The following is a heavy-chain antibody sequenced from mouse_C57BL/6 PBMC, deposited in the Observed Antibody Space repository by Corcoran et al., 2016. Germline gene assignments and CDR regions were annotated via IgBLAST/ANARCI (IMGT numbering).Heavy chain of an antibody. CDR3: ARSGYYYGSSYGFAY. J-gene: IGHJ3*01. Sequence: QVQLKQSGAELVRPGASVKLSCKASGYTFTDYYINWVKQRPGQGLEWIARIYPGSGNTYYNEKFKGKATLTAEKSSSTAYMQLSSLTSEDSAVYFCARSGYYYGSSYGFAYWGQGTLVTVSA. CDR1: GYTFTDYY. V-gene: IGHV1-76*01. CDR2: IYPGSGNT. D-gene: IGHD1-1*01.